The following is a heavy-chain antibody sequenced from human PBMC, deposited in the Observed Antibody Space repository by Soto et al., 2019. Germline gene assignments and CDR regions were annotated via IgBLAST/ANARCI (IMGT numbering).Heavy chain of an antibody. V-gene: IGHV2-5*02. CDR2: IYWDDVK. CDR1: GFSLSTSGVG. D-gene: IGHD3-3*01. Sequence: QITLKESGPTLVKPTQTLTLTCTFSGFSLSTSGVGVGWIRQPPGKALEWLALIYWDDVKRYNPSLKSRLTITKDTSENQVVLTMINMDPVDTAIYHCAQSPLREDFWSPSGSTGSSWFDPWGQGTLVTVSS. CDR3: AQSPLREDFWSPSGSTGSSWFDP. J-gene: IGHJ5*02.